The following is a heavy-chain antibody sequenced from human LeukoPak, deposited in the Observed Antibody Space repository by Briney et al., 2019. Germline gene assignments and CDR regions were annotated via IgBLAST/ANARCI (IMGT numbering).Heavy chain of an antibody. CDR1: GGTFSSYA. V-gene: IGHV1-69*04. Sequence: SVKVSCKASGGTFSSYAISWVRQAPGQGLGWMGRIIPILGIENYAQKFQGRVTITADKSTSTAYMELSSLRSEDTAVYYCARDGVRIADAFDIWGQGTMVTVSS. J-gene: IGHJ3*02. CDR2: IIPILGIE. D-gene: IGHD6-13*01. CDR3: ARDGVRIADAFDI.